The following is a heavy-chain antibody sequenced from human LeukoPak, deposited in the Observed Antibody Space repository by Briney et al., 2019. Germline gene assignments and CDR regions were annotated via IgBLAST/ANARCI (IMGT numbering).Heavy chain of an antibody. V-gene: IGHV3-15*01. CDR1: GFIFSNAW. CDR2: IKTETDGGTI. J-gene: IGHJ4*02. Sequence: GGSLRLSCVVSGFIFSNAWMSWVRQAPGKGLEWVGRIKTETDGGTIDYAAPVKGRFSISRDDSKNTLYLQINSLKTEDTAVYYCTTPQLWLRGALGYWGQGTLVTVTS. CDR3: TTPQLWLRGALGY. D-gene: IGHD5-18*01.